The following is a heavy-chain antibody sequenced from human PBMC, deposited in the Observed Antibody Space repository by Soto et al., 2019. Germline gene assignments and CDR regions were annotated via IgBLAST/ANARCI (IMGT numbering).Heavy chain of an antibody. Sequence: SETLSLTCTVSGGSISSGDYYWSWIRQPPGKGLEWIGYIYYSGSTYYNPSLKSRVTISVDTSKNQFSLKLSSVTAADTAVYYCAREGAYGDYTNWFDPWGQGTLVTAPQ. V-gene: IGHV4-30-4*01. D-gene: IGHD4-17*01. CDR1: GGSISSGDYY. J-gene: IGHJ5*02. CDR3: AREGAYGDYTNWFDP. CDR2: IYYSGST.